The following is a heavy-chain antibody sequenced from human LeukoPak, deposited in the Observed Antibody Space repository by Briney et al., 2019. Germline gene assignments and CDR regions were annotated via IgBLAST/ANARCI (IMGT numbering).Heavy chain of an antibody. J-gene: IGHJ4*02. CDR2: IYYSGST. V-gene: IGHV4-59*01. CDR3: ARDLDNRSFDY. CDR1: GGSISSYY. Sequence: KPSETLSLTCTVSGGSISSYYWSWIRQPPGKGLEWIGYIYYSGSTNYNPSLKRRVTISVDTSKNQFSLKLSSVTAADTAVYYCARDLDNRSFDYWGQGTLVTVSS. D-gene: IGHD2-2*03.